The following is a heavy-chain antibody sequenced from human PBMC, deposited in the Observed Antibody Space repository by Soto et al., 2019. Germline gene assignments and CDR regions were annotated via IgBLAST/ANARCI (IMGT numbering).Heavy chain of an antibody. J-gene: IGHJ4*03. V-gene: IGHV3-23*01. Sequence: EVQLLESGGALVPPGGSLRLSCAASGFTFSNYAMSWVRQAPGKGLEWVSGIRSSEDITKYADSVKGRFTISRDNSNNILYLQMNSLRAEDTVVYYCAKVTGELVRTHDFRYWGQWTLVNVSS. D-gene: IGHD7-27*01. CDR2: IRSSEDIT. CDR1: GFTFSNYA. CDR3: AKVTGELVRTHDFRY.